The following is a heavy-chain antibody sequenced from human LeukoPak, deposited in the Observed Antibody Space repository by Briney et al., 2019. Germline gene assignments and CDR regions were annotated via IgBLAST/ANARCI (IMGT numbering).Heavy chain of an antibody. J-gene: IGHJ4*02. V-gene: IGHV3-30*04. D-gene: IGHD5-12*01. Sequence: GGSLRLSCAASGFTFSSYAMHWVRQAPGKGLEWVAVISYDGSNKYYADSVKGRFTISRDNSKNTLYLQMNSLRAEDTAVYYCARAIGYDFDYWGQGTLVTVSS. CDR3: ARAIGYDFDY. CDR1: GFTFSSYA. CDR2: ISYDGSNK.